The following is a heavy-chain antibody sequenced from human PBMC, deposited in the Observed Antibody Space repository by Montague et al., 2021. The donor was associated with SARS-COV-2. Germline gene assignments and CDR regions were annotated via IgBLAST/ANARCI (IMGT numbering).Heavy chain of an antibody. V-gene: IGHV4-59*01. J-gene: IGHJ6*02. CDR2: IFHSGRT. Sequence: SETLSLTCTDSGGSIDSFYWSWIRRPPGKGLEWIGCIFHSGRTYYNPSLKRRISMSVSTSKNQVSLRLSSLTAADTAVYYCARGGYYDNTSYYSDYYYNMDVWGQGTTVTVSS. CDR1: GGSIDSFY. D-gene: IGHD3-22*01. CDR3: ARGGYYDNTSYYSDYYYNMDV.